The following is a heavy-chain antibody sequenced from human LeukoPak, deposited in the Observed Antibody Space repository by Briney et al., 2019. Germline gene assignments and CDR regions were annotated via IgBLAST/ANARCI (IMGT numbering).Heavy chain of an antibody. CDR1: GGSISSYY. CDR2: IYTSGST. Sequence: PSETLSLTCTVSGGSISSYYWGWIRQPAGKGLEWIGRIYTSGSTNYNPSLKSRVTMSVDTSKNQFSLKLSSVTAADTAVYYCARDRKGSGSYYFDYWGQGTLVTVSS. V-gene: IGHV4-4*07. CDR3: ARDRKGSGSYYFDY. D-gene: IGHD1-26*01. J-gene: IGHJ4*02.